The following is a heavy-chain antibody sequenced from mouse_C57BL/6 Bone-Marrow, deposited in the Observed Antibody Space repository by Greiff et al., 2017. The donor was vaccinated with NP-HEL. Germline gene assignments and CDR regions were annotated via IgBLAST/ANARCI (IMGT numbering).Heavy chain of an antibody. V-gene: IGHV5-12*01. Sequence: EVKVVDSGGGLVQPGGSLKLSCAASGFTFSDYYMYWVRQTPEKRLEWVAYISNGGGSTYYPDTVKGRFTISRDNAKNTLYLQMSRLKSEDTAMYYCARLITTVVATRDYAMDYWGQGTSVTVSS. J-gene: IGHJ4*01. D-gene: IGHD1-1*01. CDR2: ISNGGGST. CDR3: ARLITTVVATRDYAMDY. CDR1: GFTFSDYY.